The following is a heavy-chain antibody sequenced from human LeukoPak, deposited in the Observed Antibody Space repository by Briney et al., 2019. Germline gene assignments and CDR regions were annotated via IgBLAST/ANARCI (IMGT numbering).Heavy chain of an antibody. Sequence: ASVKVSCKASGYTFTSYGISWVRQAPGQGLEWMGWISAYNGNTNYAQKLQGRVTMTTDTSTSTAYMELRSLRSNDTAVYYCARGESGYSYGPLDYWGQGTLVTVSS. CDR2: ISAYNGNT. CDR3: ARGESGYSYGPLDY. V-gene: IGHV1-18*04. CDR1: GYTFTSYG. J-gene: IGHJ4*02. D-gene: IGHD5-18*01.